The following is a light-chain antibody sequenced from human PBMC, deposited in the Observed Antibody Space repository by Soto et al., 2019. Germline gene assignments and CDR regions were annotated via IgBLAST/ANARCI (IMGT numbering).Light chain of an antibody. Sequence: QSLLTQPPSAAGTPGRRVTISCSGSSSNIGSNYVYWYQQLPGTAPKPLIYRNNQRPSGVPDRFSGSKSGTSASLAISGLRPEDEADYYCAAWDDSLSGYVFGTGTKVTVL. V-gene: IGLV1-47*01. J-gene: IGLJ1*01. CDR3: AAWDDSLSGYV. CDR2: RNN. CDR1: SSNIGSNY.